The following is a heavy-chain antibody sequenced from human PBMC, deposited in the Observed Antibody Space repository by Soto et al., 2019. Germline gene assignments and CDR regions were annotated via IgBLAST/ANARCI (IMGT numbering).Heavy chain of an antibody. J-gene: IGHJ4*02. V-gene: IGHV4-39*01. CDR2: FHYSENT. CDR3: ARDSYDSSGSSGYSFDY. Sequence: TLSLTCTVSGGSISSGPYSWGWIRQPPGEGLEWIGTFHYSENTNYNPSLESRVAISVDTSKNQFSLKLSSVTAADTAVYYCARDSYDSSGSSGYSFDYWGQGTLVTVSS. D-gene: IGHD3-22*01. CDR1: GGSISSGPYS.